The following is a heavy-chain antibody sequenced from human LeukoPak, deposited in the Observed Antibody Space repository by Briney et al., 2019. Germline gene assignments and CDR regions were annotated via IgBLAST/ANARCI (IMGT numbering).Heavy chain of an antibody. D-gene: IGHD6-13*01. CDR1: GFTFSSYA. J-gene: IGHJ4*02. CDR3: AKDIEPGIAAAGHDY. Sequence: GGSLRLSCAASGFTFSSYAMSWVRQAPGKGLEWVSAISGSGGSTYYADSVKGRFTISRDNSKNTLYLQMNSLRAEDTALYYCAKDIEPGIAAAGHDYWGQGTLVTVSS. V-gene: IGHV3-23*01. CDR2: ISGSGGST.